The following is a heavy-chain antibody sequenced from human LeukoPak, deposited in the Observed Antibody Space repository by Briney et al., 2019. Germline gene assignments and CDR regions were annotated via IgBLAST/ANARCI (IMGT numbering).Heavy chain of an antibody. D-gene: IGHD3-16*01. Sequence: PSETLSLTCTVSGGSISSSPYYWGWSRRPPGKGLEWIGSIYYSGSTYYNPSLKSRVTVSVDTSKNQFSLKLSSVTAADTAVYYCVRGSTLRHYQYWGQGTLVTVSS. CDR2: IYYSGST. V-gene: IGHV4-39*01. CDR1: GGSISSSPYY. J-gene: IGHJ4*02. CDR3: VRGSTLRHYQY.